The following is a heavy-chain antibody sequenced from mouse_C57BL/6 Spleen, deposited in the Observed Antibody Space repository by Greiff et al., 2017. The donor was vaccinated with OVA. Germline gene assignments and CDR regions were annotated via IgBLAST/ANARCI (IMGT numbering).Heavy chain of an antibody. CDR3: AREGITTVVASPYWYFDV. D-gene: IGHD1-1*01. Sequence: VQGVESGPGLVQPSQSLSITCTVSGFSLTSYGVHWVRQSPGKGLEWLGVIWSGGSTDYNAAFISRLSISKDNSKSQVFFKMNSLQADDTAIYYCAREGITTVVASPYWYFDVWGTGTTVTVSS. J-gene: IGHJ1*03. V-gene: IGHV2-2*01. CDR2: IWSGGST. CDR1: GFSLTSYG.